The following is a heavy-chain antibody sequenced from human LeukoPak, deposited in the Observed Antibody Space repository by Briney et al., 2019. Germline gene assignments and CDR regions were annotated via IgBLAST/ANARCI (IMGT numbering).Heavy chain of an antibody. CDR1: GFTFSSYW. V-gene: IGHV3-7*01. D-gene: IGHD4-17*01. CDR2: IKQDGSEK. J-gene: IGHJ4*02. CDR3: ARDFNIGDVDY. Sequence: PGGSLRLSCAASGFTFSSYWMSCVRQAPGKGLEWVANIKQDGSEKYYVDSVKGRFTISRDNAKNSLYLQMNSLRAEDTAVYYCARDFNIGDVDYWGQGTPVTVSS.